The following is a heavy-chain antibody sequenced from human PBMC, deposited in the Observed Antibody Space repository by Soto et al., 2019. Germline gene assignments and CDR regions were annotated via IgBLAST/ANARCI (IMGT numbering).Heavy chain of an antibody. CDR1: GGTFSSYA. V-gene: IGHV1-69*06. D-gene: IGHD3-9*01. Sequence: GASVKVSCKASGGTFSSYAIGWVRQAPGQGLEWMGGIIPIFGTANYAQKFQGRVTITADKSTSTAYMELSSLRSEDTAVYYCARVLVDPGFNWFDPWGQGTLVTVSS. CDR3: ARVLVDPGFNWFDP. J-gene: IGHJ5*02. CDR2: IIPIFGTA.